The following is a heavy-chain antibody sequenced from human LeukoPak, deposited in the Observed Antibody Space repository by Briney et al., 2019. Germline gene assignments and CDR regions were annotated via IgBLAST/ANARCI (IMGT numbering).Heavy chain of an antibody. Sequence: GGSLRLSCSATGFTFSNYWMSWVRQAPGKGLEWVANIKEDGSEKYYVDSVKGRFTISRDNAKNSLYLQMDSLRAEDTAIYYCARHNAYSSGWASFDYWGQGTLVTVSS. CDR1: GFTFSNYW. CDR3: ARHNAYSSGWASFDY. D-gene: IGHD6-19*01. V-gene: IGHV3-7*04. CDR2: IKEDGSEK. J-gene: IGHJ4*02.